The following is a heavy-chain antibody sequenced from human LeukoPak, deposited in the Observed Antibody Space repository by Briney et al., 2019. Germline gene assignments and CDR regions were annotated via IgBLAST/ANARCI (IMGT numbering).Heavy chain of an antibody. CDR1: GYTFTSYD. Sequence: ASVKVSCKASGYTFTSYDINWVRQATGQGLEWMGWMNPNSGNTGYAQKLQGRVTMTRNTSISTAYMELSSLRSEDTAVYYCALYGSGSPYYGMDVWGQGTTVTVSS. V-gene: IGHV1-8*01. CDR2: MNPNSGNT. CDR3: ALYGSGSPYYGMDV. J-gene: IGHJ6*02. D-gene: IGHD3-10*01.